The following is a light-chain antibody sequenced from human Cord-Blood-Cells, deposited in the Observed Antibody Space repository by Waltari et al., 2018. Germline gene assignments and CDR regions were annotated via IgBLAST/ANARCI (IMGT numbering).Light chain of an antibody. CDR1: QLGDKY. CDR3: QAWDSSTYV. V-gene: IGLV3-1*01. J-gene: IGLJ1*01. Sequence: SYELTQPPSVSVSPGQTARITCSGDQLGDKYACWYQQKPGQSPVLVIYQDSKRPSGIPERFSGSNSGNTATLTISGTQAMDEADYYCQAWDSSTYVFGTGTKVTVL. CDR2: QDS.